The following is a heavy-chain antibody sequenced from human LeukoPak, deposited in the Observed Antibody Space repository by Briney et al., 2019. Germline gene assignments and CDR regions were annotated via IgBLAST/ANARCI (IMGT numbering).Heavy chain of an antibody. CDR1: GDSIGSGGFY. CDR3: ARGSGWNSFDP. Sequence: SETLSLTCTVSGDSIGSGGFYWAWIRQPAGKRLEWIGRIYTNGWTDYNPSLKSRVTISVDTSKNQFSLKLSFVTAADTAFYYCARGSGWNSFDPWGQGTLVTVSS. CDR2: IYTNGWT. J-gene: IGHJ5*02. V-gene: IGHV4-61*02. D-gene: IGHD6-19*01.